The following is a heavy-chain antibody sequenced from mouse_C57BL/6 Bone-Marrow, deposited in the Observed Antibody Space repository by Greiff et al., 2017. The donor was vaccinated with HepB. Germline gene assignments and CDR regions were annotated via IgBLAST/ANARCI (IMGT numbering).Heavy chain of an antibody. Sequence: VQLQQSGAELVKPGASVKMSCKASGYTFTSYWITWVKQRPGQGLEWIGDIYPGSGSTNYNEKFKSKATLTVDTSSSTAYMQLSSLTSEDSAVYYCANYYYGSSHWYFDVWGTGTTVTVSS. D-gene: IGHD1-1*01. J-gene: IGHJ1*03. CDR3: ANYYYGSSHWYFDV. V-gene: IGHV1-55*01. CDR2: IYPGSGST. CDR1: GYTFTSYW.